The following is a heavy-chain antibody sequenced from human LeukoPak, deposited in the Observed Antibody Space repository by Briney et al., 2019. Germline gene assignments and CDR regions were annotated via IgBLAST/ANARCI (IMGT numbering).Heavy chain of an antibody. J-gene: IGHJ3*02. CDR2: IYPGEADY. CDR3: ARSDSNSWGAFDI. Sequence: GESLKISCKSSGYHFINYWIGGVRQMPGKGLGWMWIIYPGEADYSYRPFFGGQTTTSDNTSISTAYLQWSSLKPTTTARYSCARSDSNSWGAFDIWAQGTMVTVSS. D-gene: IGHD6-13*01. V-gene: IGHV5-51*01. CDR1: GYHFINYW.